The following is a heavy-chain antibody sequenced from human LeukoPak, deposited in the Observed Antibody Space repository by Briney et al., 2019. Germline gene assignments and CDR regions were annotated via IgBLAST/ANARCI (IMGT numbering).Heavy chain of an antibody. Sequence: SQTLSLTCAISGDSVSSNNAAWNWIRQSPSRGLEWLGRTYYRSKWYNDYAVSVKSRITINPDTSKNQFSLQLSSVTPEDTAVYYCARDERTYYYDSSGYRNWFDPWGQGTLVTVSS. D-gene: IGHD3-22*01. CDR2: TYYRSKWYN. J-gene: IGHJ5*02. CDR1: GDSVSSNNAA. CDR3: ARDERTYYYDSSGYRNWFDP. V-gene: IGHV6-1*01.